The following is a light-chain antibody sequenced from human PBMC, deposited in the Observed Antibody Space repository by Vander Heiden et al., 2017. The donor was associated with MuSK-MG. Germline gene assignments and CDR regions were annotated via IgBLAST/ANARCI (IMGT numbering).Light chain of an antibody. Sequence: EILMTQSPATLSVSPGERATLSCRASQSVDSNLAWYQQKVGQAPRLLIYGASTRATGIPARFSGSGSGTQFALTISSLQSEDFAVYYCQQYINWPPTTFGQGTKLEI. CDR1: QSVDSN. CDR2: GAS. V-gene: IGKV3-15*01. CDR3: QQYINWPPTT. J-gene: IGKJ2*01.